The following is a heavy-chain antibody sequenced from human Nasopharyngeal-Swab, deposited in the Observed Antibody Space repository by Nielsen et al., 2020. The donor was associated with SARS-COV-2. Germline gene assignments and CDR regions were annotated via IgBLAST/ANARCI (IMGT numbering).Heavy chain of an antibody. J-gene: IGHJ5*02. D-gene: IGHD3-10*01. CDR2: INPSGGST. Sequence: WVRQAPGQGLEWMGIINPSGGSTSYAQKFQSRVTMTRDTSTSTVYMELSSLRSEDTAVYYCARARKAIYYYGSGSYYKGGVNWFDPWGQGTLVTVSS. CDR3: ARARKAIYYYGSGSYYKGGVNWFDP. V-gene: IGHV1-46*01.